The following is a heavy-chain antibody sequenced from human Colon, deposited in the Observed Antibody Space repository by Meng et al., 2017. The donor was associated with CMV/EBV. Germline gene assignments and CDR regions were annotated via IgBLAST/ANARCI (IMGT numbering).Heavy chain of an antibody. CDR2: ISGDGSST. Sequence: ASGFTFSSSWMHWVRQDTGKGLVWVSRISGDGSSTGCADSVGGRFTISRDNAKNTLYLQMNSLRGEDTAVYYCARGSGYGANWFDPWGQGTLVTVSS. V-gene: IGHV3-74*01. J-gene: IGHJ5*02. CDR1: GFTFSSSW. CDR3: ARGSGYGANWFDP. D-gene: IGHD3-22*01.